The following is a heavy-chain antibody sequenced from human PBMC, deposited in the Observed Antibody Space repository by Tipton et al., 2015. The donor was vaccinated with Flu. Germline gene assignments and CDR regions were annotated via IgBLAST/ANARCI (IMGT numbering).Heavy chain of an antibody. D-gene: IGHD3-22*01. Sequence: TLSLTCTVSGDSISGFLWNWIRQPAGKGLEWIGHFYGTGTVDYNPSLESRVTMSVDTSKNQFSLTLKSVTAADTAVYYCARGPPGYYYDSNGSGMLDAFDIWSQGTVVTVSS. CDR2: FYGTGTV. V-gene: IGHV4-4*07. CDR3: ARGPPGYYYDSNGSGMLDAFDI. CDR1: GDSISGFL. J-gene: IGHJ3*02.